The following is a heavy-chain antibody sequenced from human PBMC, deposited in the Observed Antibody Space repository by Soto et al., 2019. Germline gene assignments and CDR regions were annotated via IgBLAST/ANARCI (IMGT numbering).Heavy chain of an antibody. J-gene: IGHJ4*02. Sequence: QPGGSLRLSCAASGFTFSIYPMSWVRRVPGKGLEWVSSLSSTGDDTYYADSVTGRFIISRDNTRDTLYLQMNSLRGDDTAVYFCVKSDRKDFWGQGTLVTVSS. CDR2: LSSTGDDT. D-gene: IGHD2-15*01. V-gene: IGHV3-23*01. CDR3: VKSDRKDF. CDR1: GFTFSIYP.